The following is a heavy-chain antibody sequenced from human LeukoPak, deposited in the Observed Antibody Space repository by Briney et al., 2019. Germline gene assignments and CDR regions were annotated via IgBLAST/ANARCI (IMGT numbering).Heavy chain of an antibody. D-gene: IGHD1-26*01. J-gene: IGHJ4*02. CDR3: ARGKSRGSHIDY. CDR2: IYHSGST. Sequence: SETLSLTCTVSGYSISNDYYWGWIRQSPGKGLEWIGSIYHSGSTYYNPSLKSRVTVSVDTSKNQFSLKLSSVTAADTAVYYCARGKSRGSHIDYWGQGTLVTVSS. V-gene: IGHV4-38-2*02. CDR1: GYSISNDYY.